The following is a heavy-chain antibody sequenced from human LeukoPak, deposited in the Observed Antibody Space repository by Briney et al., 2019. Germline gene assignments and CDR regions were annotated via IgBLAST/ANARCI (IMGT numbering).Heavy chain of an antibody. Sequence: QTGGSLRLSCAASGFAFNSYAIHWVRQAPGKGLEWVALISYDGGNKYYADSVRGRCTISRDNSKNTLFLQMNSLRAEDTAVYFCVRSQSGYSYGCDYWGQGTLVIVSS. D-gene: IGHD5-18*01. CDR1: GFAFNSYA. V-gene: IGHV3-30-3*01. J-gene: IGHJ4*02. CDR3: VRSQSGYSYGCDY. CDR2: ISYDGGNK.